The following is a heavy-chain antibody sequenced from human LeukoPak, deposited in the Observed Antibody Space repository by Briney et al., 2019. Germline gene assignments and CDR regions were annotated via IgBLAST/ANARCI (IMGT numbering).Heavy chain of an antibody. CDR1: GFSFNNYA. Sequence: GGSLRLSCAASGFSFNNYAMSWVRQAPGTGLEWVSDISDSGGSIHYADSVKGRFTISRDNSKNTLYLQMSSLRAEDTAVYYCAKVEGYCSGGSCYKPFDYWGQGTLVTVSS. J-gene: IGHJ4*02. CDR3: AKVEGYCSGGSCYKPFDY. D-gene: IGHD2-15*01. V-gene: IGHV3-23*01. CDR2: ISDSGGSI.